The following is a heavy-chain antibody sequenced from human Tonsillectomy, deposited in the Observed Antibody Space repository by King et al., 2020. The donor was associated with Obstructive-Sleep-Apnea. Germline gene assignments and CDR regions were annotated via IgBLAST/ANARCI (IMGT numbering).Heavy chain of an antibody. CDR2: INSDGCST. Sequence: VQLVESGGGLVQPGGSLRLSCAASGFTFSSYWMQWVRQAPGTGLVWVSRINSDGCSTTYADSVEGRFTISRDNAKNTLFLQMNSLRAEDTAVYYCARVAFSSPHFYYCGMDVWGQGTTVTVSS. V-gene: IGHV3-74*03. CDR1: GFTFSSYW. CDR3: ARVAFSSPHFYYCGMDV. J-gene: IGHJ6*02. D-gene: IGHD3-3*02.